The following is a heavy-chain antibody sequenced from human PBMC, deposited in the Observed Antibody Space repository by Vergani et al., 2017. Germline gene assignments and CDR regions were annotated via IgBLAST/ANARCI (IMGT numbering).Heavy chain of an antibody. CDR3: ARGLTDYDSGWYSPGWFDP. V-gene: IGHV4-34*01. Sequence: QVQLQQWGAGLLKPSETLSLTCAVYGGSFSGYYWSWIRQPPGKGLEWIGEINHSGSTNYNPSLESRLSLSVDTSTNQFFMRLNSVTAADTAVYYCARGLTDYDSGWYSPGWFDPWGQGITAIVSS. CDR2: INHSGST. D-gene: IGHD6-19*01. J-gene: IGHJ5*02. CDR1: GGSFSGYY.